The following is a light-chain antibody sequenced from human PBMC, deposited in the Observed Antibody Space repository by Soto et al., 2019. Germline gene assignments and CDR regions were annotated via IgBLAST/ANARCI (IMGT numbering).Light chain of an antibody. V-gene: IGKV1-5*03. CDR2: KAS. J-gene: IGKJ1*01. CDR1: QSIDTW. Sequence: DIQMTQSPSTLSASVGDRVTITCRASQSIDTWLAWYQQKPGKAPKFLISKASRLQSGVPSRFSGSGSGTEFTLTISSLQPDDFATYFCQQYKNYPTWTFGQGTKVDIK. CDR3: QQYKNYPTWT.